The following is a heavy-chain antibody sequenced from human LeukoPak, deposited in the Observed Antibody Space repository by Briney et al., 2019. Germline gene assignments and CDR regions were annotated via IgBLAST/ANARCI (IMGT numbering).Heavy chain of an antibody. J-gene: IGHJ6*03. CDR2: IYYSGST. CDR3: ARDLWDFWSGYFPYYYYYYMDV. D-gene: IGHD3-3*01. V-gene: IGHV4-59*12. Sequence: SETLSLTCTVSGGSISSYYWSWIRQPPGKGLEWIGSIYYSGSTYYNPSLKSRVTISVDTSKNQFSLKLSSVTAADTAVYYCARDLWDFWSGYFPYYYYYYMDVWGKGTTVTVSS. CDR1: GGSISSYY.